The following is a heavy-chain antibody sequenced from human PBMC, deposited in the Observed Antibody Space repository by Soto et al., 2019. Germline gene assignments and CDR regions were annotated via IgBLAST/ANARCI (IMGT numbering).Heavy chain of an antibody. D-gene: IGHD2-21*01. J-gene: IGHJ6*02. CDR2: VDPEDGET. Sequence: EVQLVQSGAEVKKPGATVKISCKVSGFKFIDYYLYWVQQAPGKALEWMGRVDPEDGETVYSEKFQGRLTITADTSRDIAHMELSGLRSEDTAVYFCATTTAVIVAQGPMDVWDQGTTVIVSS. CDR3: ATTTAVIVAQGPMDV. CDR1: GFKFIDYY. V-gene: IGHV1-69-2*01.